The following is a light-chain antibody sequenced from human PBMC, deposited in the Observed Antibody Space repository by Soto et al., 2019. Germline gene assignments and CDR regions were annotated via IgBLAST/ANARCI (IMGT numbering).Light chain of an antibody. J-gene: IGKJ1*01. CDR2: RTS. CDR1: QSISSN. Sequence: EIVMTPSPATLSVSPGERATLSCRASQSISSNLAWYQQKPGQAPRLLMFRTSSRATGFPARFSGSGSGTEFTLTISRLEPEDFTVYYCHHYETFGQGTKVDIK. CDR3: HHYET. V-gene: IGKV3-15*01.